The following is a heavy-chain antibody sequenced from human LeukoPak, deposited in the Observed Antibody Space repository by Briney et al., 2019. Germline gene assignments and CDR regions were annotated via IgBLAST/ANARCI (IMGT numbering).Heavy chain of an antibody. Sequence: SETLSLTCTVSGGSISSSSYFWGWIRQPPGKGLEWIGSIYYSGSTYYNPSLKSRVTMSVDTSKNQLSLKVISVTAADTAVYYCARGVIAAGGNDFDYWGQGTLVTVSS. CDR1: GGSISSSSYF. CDR2: IYYSGST. CDR3: ARGVIAAGGNDFDY. V-gene: IGHV4-39*07. J-gene: IGHJ4*02. D-gene: IGHD6-13*01.